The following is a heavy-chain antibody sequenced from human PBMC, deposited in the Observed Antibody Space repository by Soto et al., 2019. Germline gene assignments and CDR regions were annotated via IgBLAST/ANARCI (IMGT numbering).Heavy chain of an antibody. CDR1: GGSISSGNYY. CDR3: ARLGYCSGGSCYAPFDY. CDR2: IYYSGST. V-gene: IGHV4-30-4*01. D-gene: IGHD2-15*01. J-gene: IGHJ4*02. Sequence: PSETLSLTCTVSGGSISSGNYYWSWIRQHPGKGLEWIGYIYYSGSTSYNPSLKSRLNISIDTSTNQFSLKLSSVTAADTAVYYCARLGYCSGGSCYAPFDYWGQGTLVTVSS.